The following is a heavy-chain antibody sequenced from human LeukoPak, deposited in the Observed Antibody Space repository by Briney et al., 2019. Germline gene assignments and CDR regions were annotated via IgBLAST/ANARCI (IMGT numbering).Heavy chain of an antibody. J-gene: IGHJ6*02. Sequence: ASVKVSCKASGYTFTSYDINWVRQAAGQGLEWMGWMNPNSGNTGYAQKFQGRVTMTRNTSISTAYMELSSLRSEDTAVYYCARSLQSYYYYGMNVWGQGTTVTVSS. CDR2: MNPNSGNT. V-gene: IGHV1-8*01. CDR3: ARSLQSYYYYGMNV. D-gene: IGHD2-15*01. CDR1: GYTFTSYD.